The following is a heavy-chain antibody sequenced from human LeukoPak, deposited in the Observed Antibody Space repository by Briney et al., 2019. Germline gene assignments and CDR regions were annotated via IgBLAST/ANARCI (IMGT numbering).Heavy chain of an antibody. CDR3: AELGITMIGGV. D-gene: IGHD3-10*02. CDR2: ISGSGDST. J-gene: IGHJ6*04. V-gene: IGHV3-23*01. CDR1: GLTFSSYA. Sequence: PGGSLRLSCAASGLTFSSYAMSWVRQAPGKGLEWVSTISGSGDSTHYTNSVRGRFTISRDNSKSTLYLQMNSLRAEDTAVYYCAELGITMIGGVWGKGTTVTISS.